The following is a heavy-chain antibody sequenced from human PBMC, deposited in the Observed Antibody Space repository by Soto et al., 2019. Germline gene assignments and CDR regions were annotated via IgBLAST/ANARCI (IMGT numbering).Heavy chain of an antibody. D-gene: IGHD4-17*01. J-gene: IGHJ6*03. Sequence: QVQLQESGPGLVTPSGTLSLTCTVSGGSIITSNWWSWVRQPPGKGLEWIGETYHTGSTTYNPSLMGRVIMSVDKSKNQFSLILTSVTAADAAVYYCARGPTVTLGYYLDVWGKGTSVTVSS. CDR3: ARGPTVTLGYYLDV. CDR2: TYHTGST. V-gene: IGHV4-4*02. CDR1: GGSIITSNW.